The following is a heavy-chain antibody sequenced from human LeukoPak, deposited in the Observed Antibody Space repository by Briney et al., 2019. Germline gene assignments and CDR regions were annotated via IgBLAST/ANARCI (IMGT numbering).Heavy chain of an antibody. Sequence: PSETLSLTCTVSGGSISSHYWSWIRQPPGKGLEWIVYIYYSGSTNYNPSLKSRVTISVDTSKNQFSLKLSSVTAADTAVYYCARVIDGYNDAFDIWGQGTMVTVSS. CDR3: ARVIDGYNDAFDI. CDR2: IYYSGST. D-gene: IGHD5-24*01. V-gene: IGHV4-59*11. J-gene: IGHJ3*02. CDR1: GGSISSHY.